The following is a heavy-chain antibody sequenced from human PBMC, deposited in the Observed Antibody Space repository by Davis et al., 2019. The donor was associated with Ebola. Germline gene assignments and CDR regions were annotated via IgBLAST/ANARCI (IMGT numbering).Heavy chain of an antibody. CDR2: INAGNGNT. D-gene: IGHD3-3*01. Sequence: AASVKVSCKASGYTFTSYAMHWVRQAPGQRLEWMGWINAGNGNTKYSQKFQGRVTITRDTSASTAYMELSSLRSEDTAVYYCAKDHFEHWSGYYDFDDGGQGTLVTVSS. CDR1: GYTFTSYA. CDR3: AKDHFEHWSGYYDFDD. V-gene: IGHV1-3*01. J-gene: IGHJ4*02.